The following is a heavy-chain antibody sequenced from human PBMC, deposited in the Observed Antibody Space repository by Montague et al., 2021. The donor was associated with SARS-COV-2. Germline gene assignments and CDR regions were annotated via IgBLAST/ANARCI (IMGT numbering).Heavy chain of an antibody. Sequence: SETLSLTCTVSGGSISRNYWRWFRHPPGTGLVWIWYIYYSGSTXXXPXXXXRVPVSVDRSKNQVSLKLSSVTAADTAVYYCARLLRSCTNGVCRTYYYYAMDVWGQGTTVTVSS. CDR3: ARLLRSCTNGVCRTYYYYAMDV. V-gene: IGHV4-59*01. J-gene: IGHJ6*02. CDR2: IYYSGST. CDR1: GGSISRNY. D-gene: IGHD2-8*01.